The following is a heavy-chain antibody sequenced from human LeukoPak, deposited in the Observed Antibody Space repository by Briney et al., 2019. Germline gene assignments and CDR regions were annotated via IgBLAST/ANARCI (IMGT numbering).Heavy chain of an antibody. J-gene: IGHJ4*02. Sequence: SETLSLTCAVSGGSISSSNWWSWVRQPPGKGLEWIGEIYHSGSTNYNPSLKSRVTISVDKSKNQFSLKLSSVTAADTAVYYCAVTYYYDSSGPRGDYWGQGTLVTVSS. CDR3: AVTYYYDSSGPRGDY. CDR1: GGSISSSNW. D-gene: IGHD3-22*01. V-gene: IGHV4-4*02. CDR2: IYHSGST.